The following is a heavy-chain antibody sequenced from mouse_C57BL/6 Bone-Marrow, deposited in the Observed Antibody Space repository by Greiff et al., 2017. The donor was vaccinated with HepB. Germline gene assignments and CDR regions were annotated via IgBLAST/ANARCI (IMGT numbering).Heavy chain of an antibody. CDR1: GYTFTSYW. J-gene: IGHJ2*01. Sequence: QVQLQQPGTELVKPGASVKLSCKASGYTFTSYWMHWVKQRPGQGLEWIGNINPSNGGTNYNEKFKSKATLTVDKSSSTAYMQLRSLTSEDSAVYYYARSDELLREDYWGQGTTLTVSS. CDR2: INPSNGGT. D-gene: IGHD1-1*01. V-gene: IGHV1-53*01. CDR3: ARSDELLREDY.